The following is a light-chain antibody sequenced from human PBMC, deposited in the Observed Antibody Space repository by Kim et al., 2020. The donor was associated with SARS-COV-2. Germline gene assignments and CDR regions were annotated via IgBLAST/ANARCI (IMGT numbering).Light chain of an antibody. CDR2: EAS. CDR3: QQYSSHRPT. J-gene: IGKJ1*01. CDR1: QGISNW. Sequence: ASLGDRVTITCRASQGISNWLAWYQQKPGKLPKLLIYEASTLQSGVPSRFGGSGFGTEFSLTISSLQPDDFASYYCQQYSSHRPTFGQGTKVDIK. V-gene: IGKV1-5*03.